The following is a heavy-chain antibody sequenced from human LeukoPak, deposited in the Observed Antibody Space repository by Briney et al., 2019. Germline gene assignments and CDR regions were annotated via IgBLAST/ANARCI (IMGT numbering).Heavy chain of an antibody. V-gene: IGHV1-69*06. Sequence: SVKVSCKASGGTFSSYAISWVRQAPGQGLEWMGGIIPIFGTANYAQKFQGRVTITADKSTSTAYMELSSLRSEDTAVYYCARVLVGAVHFDYWGQGTLVTVSS. CDR1: GGTFSSYA. CDR3: ARVLVGAVHFDY. D-gene: IGHD1-26*01. CDR2: IIPIFGTA. J-gene: IGHJ4*02.